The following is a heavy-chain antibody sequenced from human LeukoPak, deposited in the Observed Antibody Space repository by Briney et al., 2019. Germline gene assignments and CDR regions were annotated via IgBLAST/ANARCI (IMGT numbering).Heavy chain of an antibody. CDR1: GFSFSSFG. CDR2: IAASWGNT. D-gene: IGHD1-26*01. Sequence: PGESLRLSCLVSGFSFSSFGMHWVRQTPGKGLEFVSAIAASWGNTYYTASAKGRFTISRDNAKNSLFLQMNSLRAEDTAVYYCATGGVGATSPLFIDYWGQGTLVTVSS. CDR3: ATGGVGATSPLFIDY. J-gene: IGHJ4*02. V-gene: IGHV3-64*04.